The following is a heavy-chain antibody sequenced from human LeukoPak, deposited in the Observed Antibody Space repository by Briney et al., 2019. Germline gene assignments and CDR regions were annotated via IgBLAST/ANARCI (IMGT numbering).Heavy chain of an antibody. Sequence: GGSLRLSCAASGFTFSSYSMNWVRQAPGKGLEWVSSISSSSSYIYYADSVKGRFTISRDNSKNTLYLQMNSLRAEDTAVYYCAKRNYYDSSGFDYWGQGTLVTVSS. CDR2: ISSSSSYI. CDR1: GFTFSSYS. D-gene: IGHD3-22*01. V-gene: IGHV3-21*04. J-gene: IGHJ4*02. CDR3: AKRNYYDSSGFDY.